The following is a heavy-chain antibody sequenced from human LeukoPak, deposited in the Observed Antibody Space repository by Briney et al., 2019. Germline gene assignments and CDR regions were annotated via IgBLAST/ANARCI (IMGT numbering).Heavy chain of an antibody. CDR2: ISWNSGSI. V-gene: IGHV3-9*01. D-gene: IGHD2-21*02. CDR1: GFTFDDSA. Sequence: PGGSLRLSCAASGFTFDDSAMHWVRQVPGKGLEWVSGISWNSGSIGYADSVKGRFTISRDNAKNSLYLQMNSLRTEDTALYYCAKGRTRGNIVVVTALGYFDLWGRGTLVTVSS. CDR3: AKGRTRGNIVVVTALGYFDL. J-gene: IGHJ2*01.